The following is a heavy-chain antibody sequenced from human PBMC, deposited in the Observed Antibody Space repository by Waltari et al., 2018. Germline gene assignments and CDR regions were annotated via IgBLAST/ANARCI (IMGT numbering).Heavy chain of an antibody. D-gene: IGHD1-26*01. J-gene: IGHJ4*02. Sequence: QVQLVQSGAEMKKPGASVKVSCKTSGYTFTAYYMHWVRQAPGQGRVWMGWIKPRSGCTNYGQKFRGRVTRTTEKAISAAYMELTRLTSDDTAIYYCARTYSESAFDSWGQGTLVTVSS. CDR3: ARTYSESAFDS. V-gene: IGHV1-2*02. CDR2: IKPRSGCT. CDR1: GYTFTAYY.